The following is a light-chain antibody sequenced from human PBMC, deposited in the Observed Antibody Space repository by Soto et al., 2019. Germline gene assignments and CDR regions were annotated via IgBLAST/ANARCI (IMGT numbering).Light chain of an antibody. J-gene: IGKJ3*01. CDR3: QQYNSYLLT. CDR2: DAS. CDR1: QSISLW. V-gene: IGKV1-5*01. Sequence: DIQMTQSPSTLSASVGDRVTITCRASQSISLWLAWYQQIPGKAPKLLIYDASTLESGVPSRFSGSGFGTEFTLTISSLQPDDFATYYCQQYNSYLLTFGPGTKVDIK.